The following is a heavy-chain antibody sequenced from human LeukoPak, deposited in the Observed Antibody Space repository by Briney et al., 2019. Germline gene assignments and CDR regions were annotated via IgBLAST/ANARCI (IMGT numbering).Heavy chain of an antibody. D-gene: IGHD7-27*01. CDR3: AKGVTIYTNSGLGY. V-gene: IGHV3-23*01. CDR2: ISASGGST. Sequence: GGSLRLSCAASGFTFSTYAMTWVRQAPGKGLEWVSGISASGGSTYYADSAKGRFTISRDNSKNALYLQMSSLRAEDTAVYYCAKGVTIYTNSGLGYWGQGTLVTVSS. CDR1: GFTFSTYA. J-gene: IGHJ4*02.